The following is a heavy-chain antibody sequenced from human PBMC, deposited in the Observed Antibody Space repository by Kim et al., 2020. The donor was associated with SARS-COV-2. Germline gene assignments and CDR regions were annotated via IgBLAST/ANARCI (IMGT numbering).Heavy chain of an antibody. CDR3: ARGRRTYYYGSGPIDY. D-gene: IGHD3-10*01. V-gene: IGHV4-34*01. CDR2: INHSGST. Sequence: SETLSLTCAVYGGSFSGYYWSWIRQPPGKGLEWIGEINHSGSTNYNPSLKSRVTISVDTSKNQFSLKLSSVTAADTAVYYCARGRRTYYYGSGPIDYCGQGTLVTVSS. J-gene: IGHJ4*02. CDR1: GGSFSGYY.